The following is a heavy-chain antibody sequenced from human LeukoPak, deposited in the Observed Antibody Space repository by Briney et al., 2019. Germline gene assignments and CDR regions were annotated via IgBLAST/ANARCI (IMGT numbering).Heavy chain of an antibody. Sequence: GGSLRLSCAASGFTFSGFWMHWVRQAPGKGLVWVSCISFDGSDATYADSVKGRFTISRDNAKNTLHLQMNSLRAEDTAVYYCAKRTADSNGWYGDEKGFDYWGQGTLVTVSS. CDR3: AKRTADSNGWYGDEKGFDY. D-gene: IGHD6-19*01. CDR2: ISFDGSDA. J-gene: IGHJ4*02. CDR1: GFTFSGFW. V-gene: IGHV3-74*01.